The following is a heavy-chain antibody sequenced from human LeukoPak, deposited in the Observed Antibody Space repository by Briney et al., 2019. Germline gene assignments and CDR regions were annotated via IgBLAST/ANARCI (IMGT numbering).Heavy chain of an antibody. D-gene: IGHD2-2*02. CDR3: ARYCSSTSCYMGAFDI. V-gene: IGHV3-21*01. CDR1: GFTFSSYS. J-gene: IGHJ3*02. Sequence: GGSLRLSCAASGFTFSSYSMNWVRQAPGKGLEWVSSISSSSSYIYYADSVKGRFTISRDNAKNSLYLQMNSLRAEDTAVYYCARYCSSTSCYMGAFDIWGQGTMVTVSS. CDR2: ISSSSSYI.